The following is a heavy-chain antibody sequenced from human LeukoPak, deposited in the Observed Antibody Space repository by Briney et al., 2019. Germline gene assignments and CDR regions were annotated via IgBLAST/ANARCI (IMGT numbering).Heavy chain of an antibody. CDR1: GYTFTSYG. CDR2: FDPEDGET. CDR3: ATLFSGSSDY. J-gene: IGHJ4*02. V-gene: IGHV1-24*01. Sequence: ASVKVSCKASGYTFTSYGISWVRQAPGQGLEWMGGFDPEDGETIYAQKFQGRVTMTEDTSTDTAYMELSSLRSEDTAVYYCATLFSGSSDYWGQGTLVTVSS. D-gene: IGHD1-26*01.